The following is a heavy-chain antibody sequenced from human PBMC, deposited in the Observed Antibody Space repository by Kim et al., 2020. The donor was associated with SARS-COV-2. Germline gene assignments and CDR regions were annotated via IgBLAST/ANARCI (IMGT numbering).Heavy chain of an antibody. CDR2: IYYSGST. Sequence: SETLSLTCTVSGGSISSGGYYWSWIRQHPGKGLEWIGYIYYSGSTYYNPSLKSRVTISVDTSKNQFSLKLSSVTAADTAVYYCARAPRGGVITFGGVISGGFDYWGQGTLLTVFS. D-gene: IGHD3-16*02. CDR1: GGSISSGGYY. CDR3: ARAPRGGVITFGGVISGGFDY. V-gene: IGHV4-31*03. J-gene: IGHJ4*02.